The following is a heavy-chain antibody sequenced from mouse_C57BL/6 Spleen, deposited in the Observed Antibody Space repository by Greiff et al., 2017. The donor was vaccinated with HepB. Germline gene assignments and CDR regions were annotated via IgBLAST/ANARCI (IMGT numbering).Heavy chain of an antibody. Sequence: QVQLQQPGAELVMPGASVKLSCKASGYTFTSYWMHWVKQRPGQGLEWIGEIDPSDSYTNYNQKFKGKSTLTVDKSSSTAYMQLSSLTSEDSAVYYCARDLGRAWFAYWGQGTLVTVSA. CDR1: GYTFTSYW. CDR3: ARDLGRAWFAY. V-gene: IGHV1-69*01. CDR2: IDPSDSYT. J-gene: IGHJ3*01. D-gene: IGHD4-1*01.